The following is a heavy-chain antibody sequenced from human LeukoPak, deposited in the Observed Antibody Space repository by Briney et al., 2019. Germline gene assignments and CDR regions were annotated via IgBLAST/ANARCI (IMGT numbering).Heavy chain of an antibody. V-gene: IGHV3-21*01. J-gene: IGHJ6*02. CDR3: ARDRVCRHCPFNYGMDV. Sequence: PGGSLRLSCSASGFTFNTYSINWVRQAPGKGLEWISSISSGDSYIHYADSVKGRFTISRDNAKKSLSLQMRSLRAEDTAVYYCARDRVCRHCPFNYGMDVWGQGTTVTVSS. CDR2: ISSGDSYI. CDR1: GFTFNTYS. D-gene: IGHD5/OR15-5a*01.